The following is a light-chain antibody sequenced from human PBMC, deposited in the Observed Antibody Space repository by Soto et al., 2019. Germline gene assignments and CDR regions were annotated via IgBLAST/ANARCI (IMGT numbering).Light chain of an antibody. CDR2: GAS. V-gene: IGKV3-15*01. CDR3: QQYNNWPPWT. J-gene: IGKJ1*01. Sequence: EIVMTQSPATLSVSPGERATLSCRASQSVSSNLAWYQQKPCQAPRLLIYGASTRASGIPARFSGSGSGTEFTITINSLQSEDFAVYYCQQYNNWPPWTFGKGTKVYIK. CDR1: QSVSSN.